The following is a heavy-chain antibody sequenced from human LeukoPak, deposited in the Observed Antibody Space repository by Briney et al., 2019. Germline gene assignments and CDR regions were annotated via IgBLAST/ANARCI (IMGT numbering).Heavy chain of an antibody. D-gene: IGHD3-22*01. Sequence: SETLSLTCAVYGGSFSGYYWSWIRQPPGKGLEWIGEINHSGSTNYNPSLKSRVTISVDTSENQFSLKLSSVTAADTAVYYCARGPYYYDSSGYLHFDYWGQGTLVTVSS. CDR2: INHSGST. V-gene: IGHV4-34*01. CDR1: GGSFSGYY. J-gene: IGHJ4*02. CDR3: ARGPYYYDSSGYLHFDY.